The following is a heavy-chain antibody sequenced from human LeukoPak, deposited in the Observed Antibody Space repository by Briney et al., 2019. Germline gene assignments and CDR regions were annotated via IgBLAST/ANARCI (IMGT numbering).Heavy chain of an antibody. J-gene: IGHJ4*02. Sequence: PGGSLRLSCAASGFTVSSNYMSWVRQAPGKGLEWVSVIYSGGSTYYADSVKGRFTISRDNSKNSLYLQMNSLRAEDTAVYYCARCAGGEYRLDYWGQGTLVTVSS. D-gene: IGHD3-16*01. CDR2: IYSGGST. V-gene: IGHV3-53*01. CDR3: ARCAGGEYRLDY. CDR1: GFTVSSNY.